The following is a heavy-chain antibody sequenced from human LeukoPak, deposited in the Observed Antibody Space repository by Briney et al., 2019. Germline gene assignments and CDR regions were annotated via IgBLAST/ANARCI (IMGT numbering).Heavy chain of an antibody. Sequence: PGGSLRLSCAASGFIVSGDFMSWVRQAPGKGLEWVSVIYSDGSTYYADFVEGRFTISRDNSKNTLYLQMNGLRAEDTAVYYCAKERGRGRDSPYFDYWGQGTLVTVSS. J-gene: IGHJ4*02. CDR3: AKERGRGRDSPYFDY. V-gene: IGHV3-53*01. CDR2: IYSDGST. D-gene: IGHD3-16*01. CDR1: GFIVSGDF.